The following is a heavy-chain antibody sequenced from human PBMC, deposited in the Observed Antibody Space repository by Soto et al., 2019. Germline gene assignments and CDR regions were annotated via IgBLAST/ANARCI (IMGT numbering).Heavy chain of an antibody. V-gene: IGHV1-69*06. CDR1: GGTFSSYA. CDR2: VIPIFGTA. CDR3: ASSRTYYDFWSGAPSYYYYGMDG. Sequence: QVQLVQSGAEVKKPGSSVKVSCKASGGTFSSYAISWVRQAPGQGLEWMGGVIPIFGTANYAQTFQGRVTMTADKPTSTADMQPSSLRSEDTAVYYCASSRTYYDFWSGAPSYYYYGMDGGGQGTTVTVSS. D-gene: IGHD3-3*01. J-gene: IGHJ6*02.